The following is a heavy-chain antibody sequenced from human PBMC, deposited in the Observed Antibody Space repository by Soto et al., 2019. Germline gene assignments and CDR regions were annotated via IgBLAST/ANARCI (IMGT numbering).Heavy chain of an antibody. V-gene: IGHV3-23*01. CDR3: AKGSASSRPYYFDS. J-gene: IGHJ4*02. CDR1: GVTFRRYA. Sequence: GGSLRLSCAASGVTFRRYAMSWVRQTLGKGLEWVAAITDTGDSTYHADSVKGRFTISRDNSFNILYLQMNNLRAEDTATYYCAKGSASSRPYYFDSWGQGTLVTVSS. CDR2: ITDTGDST.